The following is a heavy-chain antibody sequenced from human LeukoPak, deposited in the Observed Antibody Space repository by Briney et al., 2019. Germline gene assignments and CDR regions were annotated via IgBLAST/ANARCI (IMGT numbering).Heavy chain of an antibody. J-gene: IGHJ4*02. V-gene: IGHV3-48*01. CDR3: ARDYVYAFDY. Sequence: PGGSLRLSCAASGFSFSSYSINWVRQAPGKGLEWVSYISGDGNAKHYTDSVKGRFTISRDNAKNALYLQMNSLRAEDTAVYFCARDYVYAFDYWGQGTLGTVSS. D-gene: IGHD2/OR15-2a*01. CDR2: ISGDGNAK. CDR1: GFSFSSYS.